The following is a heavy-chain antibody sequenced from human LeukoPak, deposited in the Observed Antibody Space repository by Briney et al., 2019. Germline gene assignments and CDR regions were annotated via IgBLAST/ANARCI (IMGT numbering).Heavy chain of an antibody. V-gene: IGHV3-21*01. CDR1: GFTFASYS. J-gene: IGHJ4*02. CDR2: ISGDSTYI. CDR3: ARVSGRLERESDLDY. Sequence: GGSLTLSCAASGFTFASYSMNWVRRAPGKGLEWVSSISGDSTYIYNAGSVKGRFTISRYNAQASLYLKMISLRADDTAVYYCARVSGRLERESDLDYWGQGTLVIVSS. D-gene: IGHD1-1*01.